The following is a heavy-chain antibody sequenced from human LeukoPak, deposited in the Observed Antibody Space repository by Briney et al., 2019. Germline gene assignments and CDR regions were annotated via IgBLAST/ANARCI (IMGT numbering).Heavy chain of an antibody. J-gene: IGHJ6*03. D-gene: IGHD1-1*01. CDR3: ARASANWNDYYDYMDV. Sequence: ASVKVSCKTSGYTFTDYYIHWVRQAPGQGPEWMGWINPNSGGTNYAQNLQGRVTMTRDTSISTAYMELSRLRSDDTAVYYCARASANWNDYYDYMDVWGKGTTVTVSS. CDR2: INPNSGGT. V-gene: IGHV1-2*02. CDR1: GYTFTDYY.